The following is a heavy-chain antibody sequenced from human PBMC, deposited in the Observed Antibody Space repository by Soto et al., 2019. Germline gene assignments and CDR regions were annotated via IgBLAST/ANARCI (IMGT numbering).Heavy chain of an antibody. V-gene: IGHV4-59*01. CDR3: ARGYYDSSGQSNTFDI. CDR2: VYYSGST. Sequence: SETLSLTCTVSGASISSSYWSWIRQSPGKGLEWIGYVYYSGSTNYNPSLKSRVTISLDTSKNQFSPQLSSVTAADTAVYYCARGYYDSSGQSNTFDIWGQGTMVTVSS. CDR1: GASISSSY. D-gene: IGHD3-22*01. J-gene: IGHJ3*02.